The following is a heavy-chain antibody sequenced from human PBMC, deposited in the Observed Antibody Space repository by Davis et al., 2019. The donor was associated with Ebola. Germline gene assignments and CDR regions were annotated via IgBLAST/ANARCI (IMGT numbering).Heavy chain of an antibody. CDR1: GGSISSYY. D-gene: IGHD3-3*01. CDR2: IYYSGST. CDR3: ARSAADDFWSGYFLGIDV. V-gene: IGHV4-59*01. Sequence: SETLSLTCTVSGGSISSYYWSWIRQPPGKGLERIGYIYYSGSTNYNPSLKSRVTISVDTSKNQFSLKLSSVTAADTAVYYCARSAADDFWSGYFLGIDVWGQGTTVTVSS. J-gene: IGHJ6*02.